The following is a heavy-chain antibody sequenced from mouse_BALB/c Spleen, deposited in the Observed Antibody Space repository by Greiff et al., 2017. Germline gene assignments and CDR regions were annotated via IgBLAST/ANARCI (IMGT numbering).Heavy chain of an antibody. CDR2: IDPSDSYT. Sequence: VQLQQPGAELVKPGASVKLSCKASGYTFTSYWMHWVKQRPGQGLEWIGEIDPSDSYTNYNQKFKGKATLTVDKSSSTAYMQLSSLTSEDSAVYYCAPITTVAYWYFDVLGAGTTVTVSS. D-gene: IGHD1-1*01. J-gene: IGHJ1*01. CDR3: APITTVAYWYFDV. V-gene: IGHV1-69*02. CDR1: GYTFTSYW.